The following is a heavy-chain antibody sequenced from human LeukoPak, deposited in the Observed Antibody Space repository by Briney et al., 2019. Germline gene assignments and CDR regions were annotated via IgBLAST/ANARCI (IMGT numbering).Heavy chain of an antibody. CDR1: GFSFSNYA. V-gene: IGHV3-23*01. J-gene: IGHJ4*02. D-gene: IGHD6-13*01. CDR3: AKGKISAADAIDS. Sequence: GGSLRLSCAASGFSFSNYAVSWVRQAPGGGLEWVAVVSGGGGYINYADSVKGRFTISRDNSKNTLCLQMNSLRAEDTAVYYCAKGKISAADAIDSWGQGTLVTVSS. CDR2: VSGGGGYI.